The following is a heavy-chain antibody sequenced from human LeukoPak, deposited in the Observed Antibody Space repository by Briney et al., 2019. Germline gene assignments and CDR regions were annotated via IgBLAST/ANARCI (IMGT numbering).Heavy chain of an antibody. CDR1: NSTFSG. V-gene: IGHV1-18*01. CDR2: ISAYNGNT. Sequence: ASVKVSCKASNSTFSGMSWVRQAPGQGLEWMGWISAYNGNTNYAQKLQGRVTMTTDTSTSTAYMELRSLRSDDTAVYYCAITLGTFDYWGQGTLVTVSS. CDR3: AITLGTFDY. D-gene: IGHD7-27*01. J-gene: IGHJ4*02.